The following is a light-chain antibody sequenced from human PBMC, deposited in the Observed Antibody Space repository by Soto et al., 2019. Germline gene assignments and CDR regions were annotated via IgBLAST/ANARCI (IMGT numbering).Light chain of an antibody. CDR1: QSVTSS. V-gene: IGKV3-11*01. J-gene: IGKJ4*01. Sequence: EVVMTQSPDTLSVSPGERVTLSCRASQSVTSSLAWYQQRLGQAPRLLIYGASTRATGVPARFSGSGSGTDFTLTISSLEPEDFAVYYCQQRSNWPLTFGGGTKVEIK. CDR2: GAS. CDR3: QQRSNWPLT.